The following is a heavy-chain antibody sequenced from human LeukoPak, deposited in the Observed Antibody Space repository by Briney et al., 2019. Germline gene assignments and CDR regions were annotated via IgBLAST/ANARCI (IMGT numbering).Heavy chain of an antibody. CDR1: GGSFSGCY. CDR3: ARYYYDSSGYYLDY. Sequence: SETLSLTCAVYGGSFSGCYWSWIRQPPGKGLEWIGEINHSGSTNYNPSLKSRVTISVDTSKNQFSLKLSSVTAADTAVYYCARYYYDSSGYYLDYWGQGTLVTVSS. CDR2: INHSGST. V-gene: IGHV4-34*01. J-gene: IGHJ4*02. D-gene: IGHD3-22*01.